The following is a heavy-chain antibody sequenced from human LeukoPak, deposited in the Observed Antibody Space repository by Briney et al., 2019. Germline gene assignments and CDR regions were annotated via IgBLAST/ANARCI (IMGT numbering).Heavy chain of an antibody. CDR1: GFTFSSYW. J-gene: IGHJ4*02. Sequence: PGGSLRLSCAASGFTFSSYWMSWVRQAPGKGLEWVANIKQDGSEKYYVDSVKGRFTISRDNAKNSLYLQMNSLGAEDTAVYYCARDQPFGIAVAGTYFDYWGQGTLVTVSS. V-gene: IGHV3-7*01. D-gene: IGHD6-19*01. CDR2: IKQDGSEK. CDR3: ARDQPFGIAVAGTYFDY.